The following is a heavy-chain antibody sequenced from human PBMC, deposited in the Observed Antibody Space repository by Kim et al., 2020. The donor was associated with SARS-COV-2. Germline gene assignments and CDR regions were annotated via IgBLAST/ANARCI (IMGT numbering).Heavy chain of an antibody. Sequence: GGSLRLSCAASGFTFSSYAMHWVRQAPGKGLEWVAVIWYDGSNKYYADSVKGRFTISRDNSNTLYLQMNSLRAEDTAVYYCAKDLVYSSSFFDYWGQGTLVTVSS. D-gene: IGHD6-6*01. CDR2: IWYDGSNK. CDR3: AKDLVYSSSFFDY. CDR1: GFTFSSYA. J-gene: IGHJ4*02. V-gene: IGHV3-33*06.